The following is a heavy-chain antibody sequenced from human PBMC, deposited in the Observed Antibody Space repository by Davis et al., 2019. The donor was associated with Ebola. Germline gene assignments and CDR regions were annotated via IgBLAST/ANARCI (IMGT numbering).Heavy chain of an antibody. Sequence: GESLKISCAASGFTFSNAWMSWVRQAPGKGLEWVSSINSSSSYIYYADSVKGRFTISRDNAKNSLYLQMNSLRAEDTAVYYCARDRGAGRWLNEGAYYYYGMDVWGQGTTVTVSS. V-gene: IGHV3-21*01. D-gene: IGHD4-17*01. CDR2: INSSSSYI. CDR3: ARDRGAGRWLNEGAYYYYGMDV. CDR1: GFTFSNAW. J-gene: IGHJ6*02.